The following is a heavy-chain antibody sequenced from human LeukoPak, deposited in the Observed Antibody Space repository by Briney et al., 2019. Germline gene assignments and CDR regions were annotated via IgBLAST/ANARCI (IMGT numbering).Heavy chain of an antibody. Sequence: SETLSLTCTVSGGSISSGGYYWSWIRQPPGKGLEWIGYIYHCGSTYYNPSLNSRVTISVNTSKNQFSLKLNSVTAADTAVYYCFSGNPQGVDYWGQGTLVTVSS. V-gene: IGHV4-30-2*01. CDR2: IYHCGST. D-gene: IGHD4-23*01. CDR1: GGSISSGGYY. CDR3: FSGNPQGVDY. J-gene: IGHJ4*02.